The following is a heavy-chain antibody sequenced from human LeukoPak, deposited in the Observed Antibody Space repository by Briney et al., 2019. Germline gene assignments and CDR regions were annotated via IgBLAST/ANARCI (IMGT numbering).Heavy chain of an antibody. J-gene: IGHJ6*04. CDR3: ARGSRTMVYYYGMDV. D-gene: IGHD3-10*01. V-gene: IGHV4-59*01. CDR2: IYYSGST. Sequence: SETLSLTCTVSGGSISSYYWSWIRQPPGKGLEWVGYIYYSGSTNYNPSLKSRVTISVDTSKNQFSLTLSSVTAADTAVYYCARGSRTMVYYYGMDVWGKGTTVTVSS. CDR1: GGSISSYY.